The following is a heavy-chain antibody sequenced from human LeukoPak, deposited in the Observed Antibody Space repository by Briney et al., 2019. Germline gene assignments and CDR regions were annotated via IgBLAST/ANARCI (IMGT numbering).Heavy chain of an antibody. CDR3: ARVIREWERPGWFDP. D-gene: IGHD1-26*01. J-gene: IGHJ5*02. Sequence: SETLSLTCTVSGGSISSYYWSWIRQPPGKGLEWIGYIYYSGSTNYNPSLKSRVTISVDTSKNQFSLKLSSVTAADTAVYYCARVIREWERPGWFDPWGRGTLVTVSS. CDR1: GGSISSYY. CDR2: IYYSGST. V-gene: IGHV4-59*01.